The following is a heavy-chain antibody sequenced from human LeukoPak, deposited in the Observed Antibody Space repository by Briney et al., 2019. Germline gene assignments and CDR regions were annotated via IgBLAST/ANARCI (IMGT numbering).Heavy chain of an antibody. Sequence: GGSLRLSCAASGFTFSSYAMSWVRQAPGKGLEWVSAISGSGGSTYYADSVKGRFTISRDNSKNTLYLQMNSLRAEDTAVYYCAEDSLNFDWSTFDYWGQGTLVTVSS. CDR1: GFTFSSYA. CDR3: AEDSLNFDWSTFDY. D-gene: IGHD3-9*01. CDR2: ISGSGGST. V-gene: IGHV3-23*01. J-gene: IGHJ4*02.